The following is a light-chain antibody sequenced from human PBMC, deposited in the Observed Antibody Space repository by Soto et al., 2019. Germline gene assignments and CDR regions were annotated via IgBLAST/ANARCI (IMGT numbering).Light chain of an antibody. CDR3: QQYDTSPRT. CDR2: AAS. CDR1: QNLSSGY. Sequence: EIVLTQSPGTLSLSPGERATLSCRASQNLSSGYLAWYRQRPGQAPRILIYAASSRATGIPDRFSGSGSGTDFTLTNSTPEPQDVAVYYCQQYDTSPRTVGRGTKVE. V-gene: IGKV3-20*01. J-gene: IGKJ1*01.